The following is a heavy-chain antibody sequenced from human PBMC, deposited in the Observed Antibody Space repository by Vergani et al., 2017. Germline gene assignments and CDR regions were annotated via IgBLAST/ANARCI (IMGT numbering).Heavy chain of an antibody. J-gene: IGHJ1*01. CDR3: ARDWGGYFQH. CDR1: GGSISSSSYY. CDR2: IYTSGST. D-gene: IGHD3-16*01. V-gene: IGHV4-39*07. Sequence: QLQLQESGPGLVKPSETLSLTCTVSGGSISSSSYYWGWIRQPPGKGLEWIGRIYTSGSTNYNPSLKSRVTISVDTSKNQFSLKLSSVTAADTAVYYCARDWGGYFQHWGQGTLVTVSS.